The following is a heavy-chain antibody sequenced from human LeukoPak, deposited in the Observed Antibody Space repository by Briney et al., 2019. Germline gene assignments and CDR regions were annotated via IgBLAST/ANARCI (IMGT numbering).Heavy chain of an antibody. CDR3: AKQGSGGGWGAFDI. Sequence: GGSLRLSCAASGFDFSRYSMNWVRQAPGKGLEWVSTISNHDLDIYYADSMKGRITISRDNSNNTLYLQMNSLRAEDTAVYYCAKQGSGGGWGAFDIWGQGTMVTVSS. J-gene: IGHJ3*02. CDR2: ISNHDLDI. D-gene: IGHD6-19*01. CDR1: GFDFSRYS. V-gene: IGHV3-21*04.